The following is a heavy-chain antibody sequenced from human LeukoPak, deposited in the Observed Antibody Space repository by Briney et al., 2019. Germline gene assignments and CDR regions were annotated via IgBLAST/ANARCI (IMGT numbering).Heavy chain of an antibody. CDR3: AKDLGVVGATSGAFDI. CDR2: ISGSGGST. J-gene: IGHJ3*02. Sequence: TGGSLRLSCAPSGFTFSSYAMSWVRQTPGKGLEWVSAISGSGGSTYYADSVKGRFTISRDNSKNTLYLQMNSLRAEDTAVYYCAKDLGVVGATSGAFDIWGQGTMVTVSS. V-gene: IGHV3-23*01. CDR1: GFTFSSYA. D-gene: IGHD1-26*01.